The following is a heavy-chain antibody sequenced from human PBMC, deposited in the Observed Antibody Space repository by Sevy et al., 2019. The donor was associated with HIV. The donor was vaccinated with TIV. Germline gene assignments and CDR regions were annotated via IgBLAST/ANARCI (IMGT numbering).Heavy chain of an antibody. CDR2: ISWNSRSI. CDR3: AKGKGVVMATIRGAFDI. J-gene: IGHJ3*02. Sequence: GGSLRLSCAASGFTFDDYAMHWVRQAPGKGLEWVSGISWNSRSIGYADSVKGLFTISRDNAKNSLYPQMNSLRTVDTALYYWAKGKGVVMATIRGAFDIWGQGTMVTVSS. V-gene: IGHV3-9*01. CDR1: GFTFDDYA. D-gene: IGHD2-21*01.